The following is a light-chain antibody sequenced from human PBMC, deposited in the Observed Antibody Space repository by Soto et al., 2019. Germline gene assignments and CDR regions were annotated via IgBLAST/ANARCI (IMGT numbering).Light chain of an antibody. V-gene: IGLV1-47*01. CDR2: RNN. CDR3: AAWDDSLVV. CDR1: SSNIGSVY. J-gene: IGLJ2*01. Sequence: QSVLTQPPSASGTPGQTVTISCSGSSSNIGSVYIYWYQHLPGTAPKLLIYRNNQRPLGVPDRFSASKSGTSASLAISGLRSEDDADYYCAAWDDSLVVFGGGTKLTVL.